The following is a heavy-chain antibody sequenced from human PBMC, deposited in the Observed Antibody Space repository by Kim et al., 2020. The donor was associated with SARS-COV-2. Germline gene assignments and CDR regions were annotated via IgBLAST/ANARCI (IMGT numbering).Heavy chain of an antibody. J-gene: IGHJ4*02. Sequence: GGSLRLSCEASGFTFSNYGMNWVRQAPGKGLEWVSGISGSGRSTYYADSVKGRFTISRDNSKNTLYLQMNSLSAEDTGVYYCGKMGGGYSSGGRGVDYWGQGTLVTVSS. D-gene: IGHD3-10*01. CDR3: GKMGGGYSSGGRGVDY. CDR2: ISGSGRST. CDR1: GFTFSNYG. V-gene: IGHV3-23*01.